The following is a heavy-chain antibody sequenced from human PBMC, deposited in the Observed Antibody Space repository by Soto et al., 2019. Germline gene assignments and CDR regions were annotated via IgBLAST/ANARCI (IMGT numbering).Heavy chain of an antibody. CDR1: GGTFSSYA. J-gene: IGHJ3*02. CDR3: AVRGIVVVTASPDAFDI. V-gene: IGHV1-69*13. D-gene: IGHD2-21*02. CDR2: IIPIFGTA. Sequence: GASVKVSCKASGGTFSSYAISWVRQAPGQGLEWMGGIIPIFGTANYAQKFQGRVTITADEPTSTASMELSSLRSEDTAVYYCAVRGIVVVTASPDAFDIWGQGTMVTVSS.